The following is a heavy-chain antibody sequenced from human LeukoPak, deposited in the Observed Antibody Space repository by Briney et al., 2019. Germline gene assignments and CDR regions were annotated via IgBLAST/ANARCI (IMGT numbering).Heavy chain of an antibody. V-gene: IGHV4-59*01. CDR1: GVSISSYY. CDR2: INYSGST. CDR3: ARGGYYDSSGYYYGIFDY. J-gene: IGHJ4*02. D-gene: IGHD3-22*01. Sequence: SETLSLTCSVSGVSISSYYWSWIRQPPGKGLEWMGYINYSGSTNYKPSLKSRVTISVDTSKNQFSLKLSSVTAADTAVYYCARGGYYDSSGYYYGIFDYWGQGTLVTVSS.